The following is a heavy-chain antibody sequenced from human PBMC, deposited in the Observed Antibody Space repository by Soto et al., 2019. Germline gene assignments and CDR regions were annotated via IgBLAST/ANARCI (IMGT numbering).Heavy chain of an antibody. CDR1: GASVSSGGFS. J-gene: IGHJ4*02. CDR3: ARVTFLIVGSVFSTPFDF. D-gene: IGHD1-26*01. CDR2: ISYSGST. V-gene: IGHV4-61*08. Sequence: ETLSLTCTVAGASVSSGGFSWSWIRQPPGKGLEWIGSISYSGSTTYYPSLRSRVTISVDTSKNQFSLRLNSVTAADTAIYFCARVTFLIVGSVFSTPFDFWGQGTLVTVSS.